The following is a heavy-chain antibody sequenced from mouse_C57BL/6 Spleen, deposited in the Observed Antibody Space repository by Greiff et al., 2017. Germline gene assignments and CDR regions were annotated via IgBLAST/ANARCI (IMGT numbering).Heavy chain of an antibody. CDR1: GYTFTSYW. Sequence: QVQLQQPGAELVKPGASVKLSCKASGYTFTSYWMHWVKQRPGRGLEWIGRIDPNRGGTKYNEKFQSKATLTVDQPSSPAYMQLCSLTSEDSAVYYCAKNYGSSYVYYAMDDWGQGTSVTGSS. D-gene: IGHD1-1*01. CDR2: IDPNRGGT. J-gene: IGHJ4*01. CDR3: AKNYGSSYVYYAMDD. V-gene: IGHV1-72*01.